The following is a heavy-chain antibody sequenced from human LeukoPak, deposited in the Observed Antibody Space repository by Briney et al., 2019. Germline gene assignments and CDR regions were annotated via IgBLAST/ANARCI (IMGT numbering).Heavy chain of an antibody. Sequence: PGGSLRLSCAASGFTFSSYAMHWVRQAPGKGLEWVAVISYDGSNKYYADSVKGRFTISGDNSKNTLYLQMNSLRAEDTAVYYCASDSSSWYGRSRYFDYWGQGTLVTVSS. J-gene: IGHJ4*02. V-gene: IGHV3-30-3*01. D-gene: IGHD6-13*01. CDR3: ASDSSSWYGRSRYFDY. CDR1: GFTFSSYA. CDR2: ISYDGSNK.